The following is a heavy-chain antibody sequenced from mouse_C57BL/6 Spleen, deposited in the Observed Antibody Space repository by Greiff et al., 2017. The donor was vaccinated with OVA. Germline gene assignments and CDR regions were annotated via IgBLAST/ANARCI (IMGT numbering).Heavy chain of an antibody. D-gene: IGHD5-1-1*01. V-gene: IGHV5-17*01. J-gene: IGHJ4*01. CDR1: GFTFSDYG. CDR3: ASGYPMDY. Sequence: EVHLVESGGGLVKPGGSLKLSCAASGFTFSDYGMHWVRQAPEKGLEWVAYISSGSSTIYYADKVKGRFTISRDNAKNTLFLQMTSLRSEDTAMYYCASGYPMDYWGKGTSDTVSS. CDR2: ISSGSSTI.